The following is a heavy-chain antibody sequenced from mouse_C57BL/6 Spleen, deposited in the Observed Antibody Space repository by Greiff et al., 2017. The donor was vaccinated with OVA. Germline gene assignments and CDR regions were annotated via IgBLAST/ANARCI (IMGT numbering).Heavy chain of an antibody. J-gene: IGHJ3*01. Sequence: QVQLQQPGAELVKPGASVKMSCKASGYTFTSYWITWVKQRPGQGLEWIGDIYPGSGSTNYNEKFKSKATLTVDTSSSTAYMQLSSLTSEDSAVYYCARSGGSSLWFAYWGQGTLVTVSA. CDR2: IYPGSGST. V-gene: IGHV1-55*01. D-gene: IGHD1-1*01. CDR3: ARSGGSSLWFAY. CDR1: GYTFTSYW.